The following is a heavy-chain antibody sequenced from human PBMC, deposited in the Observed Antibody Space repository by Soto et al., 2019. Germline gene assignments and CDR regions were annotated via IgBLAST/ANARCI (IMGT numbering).Heavy chain of an antibody. J-gene: IGHJ4*02. D-gene: IGHD6-19*01. V-gene: IGHV3-23*01. CDR2: ISGYGCST. CDR1: GFTLSSSA. Sequence: GGSMRLSCAASGFTLSSSAMSWHRPATGKGLEWLSPISGYGCSTYVAESGQRRFNISSDNSKNTLYLHINSLRAEDTAVYYCAKDWGFGWPNYYFGYWQQGTRGTVAS. CDR3: AKDWGFGWPNYYFGY.